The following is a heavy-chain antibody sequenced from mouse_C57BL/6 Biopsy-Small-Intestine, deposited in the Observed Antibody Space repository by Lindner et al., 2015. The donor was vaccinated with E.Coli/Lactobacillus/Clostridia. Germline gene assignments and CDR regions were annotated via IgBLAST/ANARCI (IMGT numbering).Heavy chain of an antibody. V-gene: IGHV1S29*02. J-gene: IGHJ3*01. Sequence: SVKVSCKASGYTFAGYYIHWVRQAPGQGLEWLGWINPNGGGSDFAQKFEGRVTMTWDTSINTAYMELSSLRPADTAVYYCARPTGHSSSQGLEFWGQGTLVTVS. CDR2: INPNGGGS. D-gene: IGHD1-1*01. CDR1: GYTFAGYY. CDR3: ARPTGHSSSQGLEF.